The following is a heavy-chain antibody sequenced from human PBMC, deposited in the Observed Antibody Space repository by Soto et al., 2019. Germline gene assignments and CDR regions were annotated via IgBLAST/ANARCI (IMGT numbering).Heavy chain of an antibody. CDR1: GGSISSGGYY. CDR3: ARAEPNYYGSGDTSWFDP. J-gene: IGHJ5*02. CDR2: IYYSGST. V-gene: IGHV4-31*03. D-gene: IGHD3-10*01. Sequence: PSETLSLTCTVSGGSISSGGYYWSWIRQHPGRGLEWIGYIYYSGSTYYNPSLKSRVTISVDTSKNQFSLKLSSVTAADTAVYYCARAEPNYYGSGDTSWFDPWGQGTLVTVSS.